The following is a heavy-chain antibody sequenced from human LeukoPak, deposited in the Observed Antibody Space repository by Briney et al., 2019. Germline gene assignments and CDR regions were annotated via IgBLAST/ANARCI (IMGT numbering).Heavy chain of an antibody. CDR3: ARASSKYYYDSSGLGPFDY. CDR2: IYYSRST. D-gene: IGHD3-22*01. V-gene: IGHV4-61*05. CDR1: GGSISSSTYS. Sequence: SETLSLTCTVSGGSISSSTYSWGWIRQPPGKGLEWIGYIYYSRSTNYNPSLKSRVTISVDTSKNQFSLKLSSVTAADTAVYYCARASSKYYYDSSGLGPFDYWGQGTLVTVSS. J-gene: IGHJ4*02.